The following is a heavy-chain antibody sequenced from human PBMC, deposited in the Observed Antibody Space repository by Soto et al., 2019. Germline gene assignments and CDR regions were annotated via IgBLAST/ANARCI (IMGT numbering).Heavy chain of an antibody. V-gene: IGHV3-11*05. J-gene: IGHJ4*02. CDR3: ASRAGYYYDSSGYVEY. Sequence: QVQLVESGGGLVKPGGSLRLSCAASGFTFSDYYMSWIRQAPGKGLEWVSYISSSSSYTNYADSVKGRFTISRDNAKNSLYLQMNSRRAEDTAVYYCASRAGYYYDSSGYVEYWGQGTLVTVSS. CDR2: ISSSSSYT. D-gene: IGHD3-22*01. CDR1: GFTFSDYY.